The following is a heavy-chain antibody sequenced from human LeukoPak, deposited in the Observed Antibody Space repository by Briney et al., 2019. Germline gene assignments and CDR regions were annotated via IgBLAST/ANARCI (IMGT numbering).Heavy chain of an antibody. J-gene: IGHJ4*02. V-gene: IGHV3-23*01. CDR3: AKRGVVIRVFLVGFHKEAYYFDS. CDR2: LSGSGDGT. D-gene: IGHD3-10*01. Sequence: GSLRLSCAVSGITLSNYGMSWVRQAPGKGLEWVAGLSGSGDGTNYADSVQGRFTISRDNPKNTLYLQMNSLRAEDTAVYFCAKRGVVIRVFLVGFHKEAYYFDSWGQGALVTVSS. CDR1: GITLSNYG.